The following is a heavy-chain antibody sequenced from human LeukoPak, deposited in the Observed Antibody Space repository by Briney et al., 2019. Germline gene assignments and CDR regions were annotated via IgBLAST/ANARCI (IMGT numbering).Heavy chain of an antibody. J-gene: IGHJ4*02. Sequence: PGGSLRLSCTASGFTFSDYWMYWVRQAPGKGLVWVSRIKSDGTGILYEDFAEGRFTISRDNAKNALYLQMSSLREEDTAVHYCVRGQTIDFWGQGILVTVSS. V-gene: IGHV3-74*03. CDR2: IKSDGTGI. CDR1: GFTFSDYW. D-gene: IGHD3-10*01. CDR3: VRGQTIDF.